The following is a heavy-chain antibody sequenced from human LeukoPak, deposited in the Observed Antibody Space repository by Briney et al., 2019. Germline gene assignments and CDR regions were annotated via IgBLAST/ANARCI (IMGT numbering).Heavy chain of an antibody. Sequence: SETLSLTCTVSGGSISSGGYYWSWIRQPPGKGLEWIGYIYHSGSTYYNPSLKSRVTISVDTSKNQFSLKLSSVTAADTAVYYCARARILWSSGLDIWGQGTMVTVSS. CDR1: GGSISSGGYY. D-gene: IGHD6-25*01. CDR2: IYHSGST. CDR3: ARARILWSSGLDI. J-gene: IGHJ3*02. V-gene: IGHV4-30-2*05.